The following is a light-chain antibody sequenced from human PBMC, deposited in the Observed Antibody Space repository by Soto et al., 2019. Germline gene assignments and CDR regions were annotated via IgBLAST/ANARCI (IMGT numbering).Light chain of an antibody. J-gene: IGLJ1*01. CDR3: QAWDNSTGV. V-gene: IGLV3-1*01. CDR1: NLGNKY. CDR2: QDT. Sequence: SYELTQPPSVSVSPGQTASITCSGDNLGNKYAYWYQQKPSQSPVLVIYQDTKRPSGIPERFSGSNSGNTATLTISGTQAMDGADYYCQAWDNSTGVFGTGTKVTVL.